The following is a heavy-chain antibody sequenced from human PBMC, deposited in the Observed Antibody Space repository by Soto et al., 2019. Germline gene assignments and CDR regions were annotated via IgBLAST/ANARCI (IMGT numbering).Heavy chain of an antibody. J-gene: IGHJ3*02. CDR1: GYTFTGYY. V-gene: IGHV1-2*04. Sequence: ASVKVSCKASGYTFTGYYMHWVRQAPGQGLEWMGWINPNSGGTNYAQKFQGWVTMTRDTSISTAYMELSRLRSDDTAVYYCARSAAPYCGGDCYSNADPLYAFEIWGQETMVTVSS. CDR2: INPNSGGT. CDR3: ARSAAPYCGGDCYSNADPLYAFEI. D-gene: IGHD2-21*01.